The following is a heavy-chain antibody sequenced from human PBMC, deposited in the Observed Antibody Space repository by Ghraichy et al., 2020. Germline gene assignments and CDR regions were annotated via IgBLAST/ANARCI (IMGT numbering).Heavy chain of an antibody. CDR2: ISGSGGST. V-gene: IGHV3-23*01. D-gene: IGHD6-13*01. CDR3: AKGYSSSWAYYFDY. CDR1: GFTFSSYA. J-gene: IGHJ4*02. Sequence: LNISCAASGFTFSSYAMSWVRQAPWKGLEWVSAISGSGGSTYYADSVKGRFTISRDNSKNTLYLQMNSLRAEDTAVYYCAKGYSSSWAYYFDYWGQGTLVTVSS.